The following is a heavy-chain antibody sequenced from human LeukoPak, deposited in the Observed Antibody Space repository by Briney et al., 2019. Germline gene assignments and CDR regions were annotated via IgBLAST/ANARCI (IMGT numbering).Heavy chain of an antibody. CDR3: ARQHRGYSSSWYSSIYYYYYYMDV. CDR2: INHSGST. CDR1: GGSFSGYY. J-gene: IGHJ6*03. Sequence: PSETLSLTCAVYGGSFSGYYWSWIRQPPGKGLEWIGEINHSGSTNYNPSLKSRVTMSVDTSKNQFSLKLSSVTAADTAVYYCARQHRGYSSSWYSSIYYYYYYMDVWGKGTTVTISS. V-gene: IGHV4-34*01. D-gene: IGHD6-13*01.